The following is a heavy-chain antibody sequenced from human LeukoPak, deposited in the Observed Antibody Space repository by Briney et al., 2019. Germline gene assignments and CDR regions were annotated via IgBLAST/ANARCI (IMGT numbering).Heavy chain of an antibody. CDR3: ARDEENEGTQQLVRFLTGIDAFDI. CDR2: ISAYNGNT. Sequence: ASVKVSCKASGYTFTSYGISWVRQAPGQGLEWMGWISAYNGNTNYAQKLQGGVTMTTDTSTSTAYMELRSLRSDDTAVYYCARDEENEGTQQLVRFLTGIDAFDIWGQGTMVTVSS. J-gene: IGHJ3*02. CDR1: GYTFTSYG. V-gene: IGHV1-18*01. D-gene: IGHD6-13*01.